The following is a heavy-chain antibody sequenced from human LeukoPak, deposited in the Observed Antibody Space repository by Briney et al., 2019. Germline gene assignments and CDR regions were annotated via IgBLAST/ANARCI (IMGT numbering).Heavy chain of an antibody. Sequence: PSETLSLTCAVYGGSFSGYYWSWIRQPPGKGLEWIGEINHSGSTNYNPSLKSRVTISVDTSKNQFSLKLSSVTAADTAVYYCARWGRRRGCSGGSCYRYYMDVWGKGTTVTVSS. CDR3: ARWGRRRGCSGGSCYRYYMDV. J-gene: IGHJ6*03. D-gene: IGHD2-15*01. CDR1: GGSFSGYY. CDR2: INHSGST. V-gene: IGHV4-34*01.